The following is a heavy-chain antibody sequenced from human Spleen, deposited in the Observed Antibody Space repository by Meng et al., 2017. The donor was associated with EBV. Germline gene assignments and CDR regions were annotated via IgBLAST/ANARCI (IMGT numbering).Heavy chain of an antibody. CDR3: AHALGHFDY. J-gene: IGHJ4*02. D-gene: IGHD7-27*01. CDR1: GFSLSTSGVG. Sequence: QTTLKETVPTRLKPTQPLTMSCTFSGFSLSTSGVGVGWIRQPPGKALECLALIYWDDVERYSPSLRSRLTITKDPSKNQVFLTMTNMDPVDTATYYCAHALGHFDYWGQGTLVTVSS. V-gene: IGHV2-5*02. CDR2: IYWDDVE.